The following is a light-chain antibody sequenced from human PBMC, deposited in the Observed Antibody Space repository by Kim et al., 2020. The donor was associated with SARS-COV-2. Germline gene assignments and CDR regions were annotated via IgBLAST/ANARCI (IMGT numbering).Light chain of an antibody. CDR1: SSDVGNYNL. CDR3: CSYAGSTTL. V-gene: IGLV2-23*02. J-gene: IGLJ2*01. Sequence: QSALTQPASVSGSPGQSITISCTGTSSDVGNYNLVSWYQHHPGKAPNIMIYDVSKRPSGVSDRFSGSKSGNTASLTISGLQAEDEADYYCCSYAGSTTLFGGGTKLTVL. CDR2: DVS.